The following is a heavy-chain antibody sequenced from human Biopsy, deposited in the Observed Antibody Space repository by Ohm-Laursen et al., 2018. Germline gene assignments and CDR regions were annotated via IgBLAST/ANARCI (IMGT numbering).Heavy chain of an antibody. CDR3: VAYPSSGFFENNDDFAMDV. CDR1: GGAFTNYA. J-gene: IGHJ6*02. D-gene: IGHD6-19*01. CDR2: IITVSETG. Sequence: SVKVSCKASGGAFTNYAINWVRQAPGPRLEGMGGIITVSETGGYAERFQGRVTITAVVTTTTAYMDLSGLRSEDTAVYYCVAYPSSGFFENNDDFAMDVWGQGTTVIVSS. V-gene: IGHV1-69*01.